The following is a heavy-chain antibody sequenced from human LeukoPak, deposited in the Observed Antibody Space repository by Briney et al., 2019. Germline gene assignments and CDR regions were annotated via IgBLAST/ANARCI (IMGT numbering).Heavy chain of an antibody. CDR3: ARDTYSRWQTDY. J-gene: IGHJ4*02. CDR1: GFTFSSYS. Sequence: GGSLRLSCAASGFTFSSYSMNWVRQAPGKGLEWVSFISSSGSFIYSADSVKGRFTISRDNAKNSLYLQMNSLRAEDTAVYYCARDTYSRWQTDYWGQGTLVTVSS. V-gene: IGHV3-21*01. D-gene: IGHD4-23*01. CDR2: ISSSGSFI.